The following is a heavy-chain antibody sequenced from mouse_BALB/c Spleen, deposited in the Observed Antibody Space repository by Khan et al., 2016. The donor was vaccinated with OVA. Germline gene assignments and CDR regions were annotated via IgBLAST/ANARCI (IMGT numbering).Heavy chain of an antibody. Sequence: QVQLKQSGAEVVRPGASVKLSCKTSGYIFTSFWIQWVKQRSGQGLEWIARIYPATGSTYYNEKFKGKATLTADKSSNTVYMHLSSLKSEDSSVYVCARRAPDDAMDYWGQGTSVTVSA. D-gene: IGHD3-3*01. J-gene: IGHJ4*01. CDR3: ARRAPDDAMDY. V-gene: IGHV1S132*01. CDR1: GYIFTSFW. CDR2: IYPATGST.